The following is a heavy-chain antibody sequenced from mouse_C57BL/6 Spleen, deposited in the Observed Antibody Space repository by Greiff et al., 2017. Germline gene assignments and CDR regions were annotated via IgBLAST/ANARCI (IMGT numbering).Heavy chain of an antibody. D-gene: IGHD1-1*01. Sequence: QVQLQQPGAELVKPGASVKMSCKASGYTFTSYWITWVKQRPGQGLEWIGDIYPGSGSTNYNEKFKSKATLTVDTSSSTAYMQPSSLTSEDSAVYYCARWGYGRGDFDYWGQGTTLTVSS. CDR2: IYPGSGST. CDR1: GYTFTSYW. J-gene: IGHJ2*01. CDR3: ARWGYGRGDFDY. V-gene: IGHV1-55*01.